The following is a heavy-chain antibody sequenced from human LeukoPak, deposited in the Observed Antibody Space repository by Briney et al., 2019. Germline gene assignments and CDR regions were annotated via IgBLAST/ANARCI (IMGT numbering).Heavy chain of an antibody. CDR3: ARSLTTLTYEGY. CDR2: ISSSGGST. V-gene: IGHV3-23*01. J-gene: IGHJ4*02. D-gene: IGHD1-1*01. Sequence: GGSLRLSCAASGFTFSSSAMSWVRQVPGKGLEWVSGISSSGGSTNYADSVRGRFTISRDNAKNSLFLQMNSLRAEDTAIYYCARSLTTLTYEGYWGQGTLVTVSS. CDR1: GFTFSSSA.